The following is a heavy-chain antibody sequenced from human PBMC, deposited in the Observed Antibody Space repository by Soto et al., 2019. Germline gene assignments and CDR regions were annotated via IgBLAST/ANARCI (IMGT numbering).Heavy chain of an antibody. D-gene: IGHD2-21*01. Sequence: PGGSLRLSCAASGFTFISYGMSWVRQAPGKGLEWVSGVSWNSGNIGYADSVKGRFTISRDNAKNSLYLQMNSLGPEDTALYYCAKAVIAHFDYWGQGTLVTVSS. J-gene: IGHJ4*02. CDR2: VSWNSGNI. CDR3: AKAVIAHFDY. V-gene: IGHV3-9*01. CDR1: GFTFISYG.